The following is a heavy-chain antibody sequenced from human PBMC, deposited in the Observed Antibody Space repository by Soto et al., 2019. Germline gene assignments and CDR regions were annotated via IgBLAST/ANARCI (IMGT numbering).Heavy chain of an antibody. J-gene: IGHJ6*02. CDR2: ISWNSGSI. V-gene: IGHV3-9*01. CDR3: ATETLRGNYCSGGSCYYYGMDV. D-gene: IGHD2-15*01. Sequence: SLRLSCAASGFTFDDYAMHWVRQAPGKGLEWVSGISWNSGSIGYADSVKGRFTISRDNAKNSLYLQMNSLRAEDTALYYCATETLRGNYCSGGSCYYYGMDVWGQGTTVTVSS. CDR1: GFTFDDYA.